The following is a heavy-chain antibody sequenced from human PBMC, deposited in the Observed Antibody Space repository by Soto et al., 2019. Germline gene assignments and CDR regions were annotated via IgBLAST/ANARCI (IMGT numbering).Heavy chain of an antibody. D-gene: IGHD2-15*01. V-gene: IGHV4-31*03. Sequence: QVQLQESGPGLVKPSQTLSLTCTVSGGSISSGGYYWSWIRQHPGKGLEWIGYIYYSGSTYYNPSLKSRVFMPVDTSKNQFSLKLGSVTAAATAVYCSARQLIPPCLGASCYHYYFYYWCQGTLVTVSS. CDR1: GGSISSGGYY. CDR2: IYYSGST. J-gene: IGHJ4*02. CDR3: ARQLIPPCLGASCYHYYFYY.